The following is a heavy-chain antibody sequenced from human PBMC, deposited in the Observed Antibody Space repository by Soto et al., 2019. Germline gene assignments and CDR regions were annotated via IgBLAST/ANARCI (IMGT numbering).Heavy chain of an antibody. Sequence: SETLSLTCTVSGGSISSSSFHWGWIRQPPGKGLEWIGSIYYSGSTYYSPSLKSRVTLTTDTSTSTVYMELSSLRSEDTAIYYCARDNNRPLDYWGPGTLVTVSS. CDR3: ARDNNRPLDY. V-gene: IGHV4-39*07. CDR2: IYYSGST. J-gene: IGHJ4*02. CDR1: GGSISSSSFH. D-gene: IGHD1-1*01.